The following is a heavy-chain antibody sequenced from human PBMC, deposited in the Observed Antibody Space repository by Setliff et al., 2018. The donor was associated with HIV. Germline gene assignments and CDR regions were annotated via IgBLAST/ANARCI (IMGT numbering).Heavy chain of an antibody. CDR1: GFMFRNYA. CDR2: ISGSGSSA. V-gene: IGHV3-23*01. D-gene: IGHD3-22*01. CDR3: ARDPASSAYYARFDY. Sequence: GESLTISCLGSGFMFRNYAMSWVRQAPGKGLEWVSAISGSGSSAYYADSVKGRFSISRDNAKNSLYLQMHSLRAEDTAVYYCARDPASSAYYARFDYWGPGILVTVSS. J-gene: IGHJ4*02.